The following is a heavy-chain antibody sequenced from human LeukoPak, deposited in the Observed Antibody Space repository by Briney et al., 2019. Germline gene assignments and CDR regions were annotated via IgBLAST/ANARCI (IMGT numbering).Heavy chain of an antibody. V-gene: IGHV7-4-1*02. CDR2: INTNTGNP. CDR3: ARERRSSSPGEQQLVRAFDI. D-gene: IGHD6-13*01. CDR1: GYTFTSYY. J-gene: IGHJ3*02. Sequence: GASVKVSCKASGYTFTSYYMHWVRQAPGQGLEWMGWINTNTGNPTYAQGFTGRFVFSLDTSVSTAYLQISSLKAEDTAMYYCARERRSSSPGEQQLVRAFDIWGQGTMVTVSS.